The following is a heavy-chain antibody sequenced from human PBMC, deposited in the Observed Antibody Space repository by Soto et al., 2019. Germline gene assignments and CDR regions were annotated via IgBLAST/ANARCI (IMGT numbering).Heavy chain of an antibody. V-gene: IGHV3-33*01. D-gene: IGHD2-2*02. Sequence: PWGSLRLSCAASGFTFISYGMHFFRHSAFKWLEWVAVIWYDGSNKYYADSVKGRFIISRDNSKNTLYLQMNSLRAEDTAVYYCARELGYCSSTSCYKGYYGMDVWGPGTTVTVSS. CDR1: GFTFISYG. CDR3: ARELGYCSSTSCYKGYYGMDV. CDR2: IWYDGSNK. J-gene: IGHJ6*02.